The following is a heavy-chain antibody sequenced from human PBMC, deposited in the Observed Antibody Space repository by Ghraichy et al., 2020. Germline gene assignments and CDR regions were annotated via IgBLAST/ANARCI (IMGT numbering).Heavy chain of an antibody. CDR3: ARAQDSSGWYNWFDP. J-gene: IGHJ5*02. CDR2: ISYDGSNK. D-gene: IGHD6-19*01. V-gene: IGHV3-30-3*01. Sequence: RGSLRLSCAASGFTFNSYAFHWVRQAPGKGLEWVALISYDGSNKHYADSVKGRFTISRDNSKSTLYLEMNSLTSEDTAVFYCARAQDSSGWYNWFDPWGQGTLVTVSS. CDR1: GFTFNSYA.